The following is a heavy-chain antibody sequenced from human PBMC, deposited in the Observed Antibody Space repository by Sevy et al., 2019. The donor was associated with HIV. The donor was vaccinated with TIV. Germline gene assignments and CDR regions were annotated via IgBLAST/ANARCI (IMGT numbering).Heavy chain of an antibody. CDR1: GGSISTTTYY. J-gene: IGHJ5*02. CDR2: IFYSGST. CDR3: AMQWLLTGRWFDP. Sequence: SETLSLTCTVSGGSISTTTYYWGWIRQPPGKGLEWIGCIFYSGSTYYNPSLKSRGTMSVDTSKTQFSLKLSSVTAAATAIYYCAMQWLLTGRWFDPWGQGTLVTVSS. D-gene: IGHD6-19*01. V-gene: IGHV4-39*01.